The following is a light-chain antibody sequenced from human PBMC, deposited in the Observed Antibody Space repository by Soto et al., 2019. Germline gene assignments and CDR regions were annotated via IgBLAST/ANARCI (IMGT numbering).Light chain of an antibody. CDR3: CSNGGSRAV. V-gene: IGLV2-23*02. CDR1: SSDVGSHNL. J-gene: IGLJ7*01. CDR2: EVS. Sequence: QSALPQPASVSGSRGQSITISCTGTSSDVGSHNLVSWYQQHPGHAPTLMIYEVSKRPLGVSARFSASKSGNTASLTISGPQAEDEADYYCCSNGGSRAVFGGGTQLTVL.